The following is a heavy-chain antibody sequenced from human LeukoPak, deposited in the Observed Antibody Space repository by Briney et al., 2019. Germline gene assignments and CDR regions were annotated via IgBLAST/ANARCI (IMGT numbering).Heavy chain of an antibody. J-gene: IGHJ4*02. V-gene: IGHV3-49*03. Sequence: GGSLRLACSASGFTFDDYAVSWFRQAPGKGLEWVGLIRSKAFGGTPEYAASVRGRFTISRDDSKSIAYLQMNSLKTEDTAVYYCTRNTVTVHFDYWSQGTLVTVSS. CDR1: GFTFDDYA. CDR3: TRNTVTVHFDY. CDR2: IRSKAFGGTP. D-gene: IGHD4-17*01.